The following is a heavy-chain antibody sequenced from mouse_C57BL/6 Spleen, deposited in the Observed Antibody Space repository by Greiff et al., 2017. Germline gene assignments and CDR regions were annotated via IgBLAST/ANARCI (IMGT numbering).Heavy chain of an antibody. D-gene: IGHD1-1*01. V-gene: IGHV5-17*01. CDR1: GFTFSDYG. CDR2: ISSGSSTI. Sequence: DVMLVESGGGLVKPGGSLKLSCAASGFTFSDYGMHWVRQAPEKGLEWVAYISSGSSTIYYADTVKGRFTISRDNAKNTLFLQMTSLRSEDTAMYYWARGTTGGYFDVWGTGTTVTVSS. CDR3: ARGTTGGYFDV. J-gene: IGHJ1*03.